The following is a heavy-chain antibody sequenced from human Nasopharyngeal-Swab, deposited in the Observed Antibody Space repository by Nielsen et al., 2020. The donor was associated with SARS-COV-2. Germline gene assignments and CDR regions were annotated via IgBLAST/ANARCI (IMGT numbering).Heavy chain of an antibody. CDR1: GGSISSYY. D-gene: IGHD6-19*01. Sequence: LSCTVSGGSISSYYWSWIRQPPGKGLEWIGYIYYSGSTNYNPSLKSRVTISVDTSKNQFSLKLSSVTAADTAVYYCASVGYSSGWYFDYWGQGTLVTVSS. J-gene: IGHJ4*02. V-gene: IGHV4-59*01. CDR3: ASVGYSSGWYFDY. CDR2: IYYSGST.